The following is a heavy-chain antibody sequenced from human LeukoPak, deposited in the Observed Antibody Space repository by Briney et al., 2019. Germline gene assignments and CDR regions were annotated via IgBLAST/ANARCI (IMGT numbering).Heavy chain of an antibody. D-gene: IGHD6-13*01. CDR1: GFTFSSYA. V-gene: IGHV3-30*04. CDR2: ISYDGSNK. J-gene: IGHJ6*02. CDR3: ARDHLRSGQQLGYYYYGMDV. Sequence: QSGRSLRLSCAASGFTFSSYAMHWVRQAPGKGLEWVAVISYDGSNKYYADSVKGRFTISRDNSKNTLYLQMNSLRAEDTAVYYCARDHLRSGQQLGYYYYGMDVWSQGTTVTVSS.